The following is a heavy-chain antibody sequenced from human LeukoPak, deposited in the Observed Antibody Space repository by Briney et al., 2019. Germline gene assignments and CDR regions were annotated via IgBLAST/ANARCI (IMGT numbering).Heavy chain of an antibody. Sequence: ASVKVTCKASGYTFTSYDINWVRQATGQGLEWMGWMNPNSGNTGYAQKFQGGVTITRNTSISTAYMELSSLRSEDTAVYYCARAPRITMVRGVIYWFDPWGQGTLVTVSS. CDR3: ARAPRITMVRGVIYWFDP. CDR2: MNPNSGNT. J-gene: IGHJ5*02. CDR1: GYTFTSYD. D-gene: IGHD3-10*01. V-gene: IGHV1-8*03.